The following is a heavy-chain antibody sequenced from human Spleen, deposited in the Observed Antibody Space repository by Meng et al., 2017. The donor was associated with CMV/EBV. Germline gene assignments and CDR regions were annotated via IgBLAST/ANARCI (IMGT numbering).Heavy chain of an antibody. CDR2: IYIGDSDT. CDR1: GYSFTTYW. CDR3: ARLGMYNYDSSGYYPDY. D-gene: IGHD3-22*01. Sequence: KVSCKGSGYSFTTYWIGWVRQMPGKGLEWMGIIYIGDSDTRYSPSFQGQVTISADKSINTAYLQWSSLKASDSAMYYCARLGMYNYDSSGYYPDYWGQGTLVTVSS. J-gene: IGHJ4*02. V-gene: IGHV5-51*01.